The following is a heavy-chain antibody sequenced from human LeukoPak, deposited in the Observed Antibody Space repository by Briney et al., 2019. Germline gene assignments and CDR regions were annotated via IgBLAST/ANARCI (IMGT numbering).Heavy chain of an antibody. D-gene: IGHD3-3*01. J-gene: IGHJ5*02. CDR3: ARNYDCWSGPTSNWFDP. CDR2: ITTDWSST. V-gene: IGHV3-74*01. Sequence: PGGTLRLSRAASVFTLSRYWAHCVPHAPGKGLVGGSRITTDWSSTSYADSVKGRFTISRDNAKHTLYLKMNSLRAEDTAVYYCARNYDCWSGPTSNWFDPWGQGTLVTVSS. CDR1: VFTLSRYW.